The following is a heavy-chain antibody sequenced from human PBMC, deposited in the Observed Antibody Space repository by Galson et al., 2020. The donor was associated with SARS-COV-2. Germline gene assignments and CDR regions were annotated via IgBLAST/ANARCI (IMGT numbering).Heavy chain of an antibody. Sequence: ETGGPLRLTCAASGFTFSSYSMNWVRQAPGKGLEWVSSISSSSSYIYYSDSVKGRFTISSDNAKNSQYLQMNSLRAEETAVYYCARDLGYCTNGVCYEVVGYYGMDVWGQGTTVTVSS. V-gene: IGHV3-21*01. J-gene: IGHJ6*02. D-gene: IGHD2-8*01. CDR1: GFTFSSYS. CDR3: ARDLGYCTNGVCYEVVGYYGMDV. CDR2: ISSSSSYI.